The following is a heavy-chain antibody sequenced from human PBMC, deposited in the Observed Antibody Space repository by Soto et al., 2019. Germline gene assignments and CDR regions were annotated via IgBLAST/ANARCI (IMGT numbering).Heavy chain of an antibody. CDR3: ARSRTVTTRWENYYYMDV. D-gene: IGHD4-17*01. CDR1: DGSIIGYA. J-gene: IGHJ6*03. CDR2: INHGGST. V-gene: IGHV4-59*12. Sequence: LSHTSSVADGSIIGYAWRRIRKPPGKGLEWIGEINHGGSTNYNPSLKSRVTISVDTSKNQFSLKLSSVTAADTAVYYCARSRTVTTRWENYYYMDVWGKGTTVTVSS.